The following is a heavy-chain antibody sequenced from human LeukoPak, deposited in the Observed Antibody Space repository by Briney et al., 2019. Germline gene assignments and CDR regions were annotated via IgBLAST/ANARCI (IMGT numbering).Heavy chain of an antibody. CDR1: GFTFSTYN. CDR2: ITSSSSYI. CDR3: AKAGDSGGYYYFDY. V-gene: IGHV3-21*04. Sequence: GGSLRLSCAASGFTFSTYNMNWVRQAPGKGLEWVSSITSSSSYIYYADSVKGRFTISRDNSKNTLYLQMNSLRAEDTAVYYCAKAGDSGGYYYFDYWGQGTLVTVSS. J-gene: IGHJ4*02. D-gene: IGHD3-22*01.